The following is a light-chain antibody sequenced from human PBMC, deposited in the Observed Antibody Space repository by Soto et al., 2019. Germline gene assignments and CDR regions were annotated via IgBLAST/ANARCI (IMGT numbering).Light chain of an antibody. CDR2: DAS. CDR3: QQYSHLIT. Sequence: DIQMTQSPSSLSASVGDRVTITCQASQDISNYLNWYQQKLGKAPKLLIYDASNLETGVPSRFSGSGSRTDFTFTISSLQPEDIATYYCQQYSHLITFGQGTRLEIK. CDR1: QDISNY. J-gene: IGKJ5*01. V-gene: IGKV1-33*01.